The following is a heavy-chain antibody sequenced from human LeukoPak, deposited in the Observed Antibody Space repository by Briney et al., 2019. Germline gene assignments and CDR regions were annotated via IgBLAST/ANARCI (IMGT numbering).Heavy chain of an antibody. CDR2: ISGSDRST. V-gene: IGHV3-23*01. J-gene: IGHJ4*02. CDR3: AKGRGYCTGGSCYSDY. Sequence: GGSLRLSCTASGFIFSNYAMLWVRQASGKGLEWVSTISGSDRSTYWADYVKGQFTMSRHNSKNTLYLQMNNLRVEHTAIYYCAKGRGYCTGGSCYSDYWGQGTLVTVSS. D-gene: IGHD2-15*01. CDR1: GFIFSNYA.